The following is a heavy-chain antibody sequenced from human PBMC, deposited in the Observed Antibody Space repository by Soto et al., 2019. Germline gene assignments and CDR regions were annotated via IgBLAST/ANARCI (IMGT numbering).Heavy chain of an antibody. CDR2: IYYSGST. Sequence: PWETLSLTCTVSGGSISRGDYYWSWIRQPPGKGLEWIGYIYYSGSTYYNPSLKSRVTISVDTSKNQFSLKLSSVTAADTAVYYCARWTTVVTSYYFDYWGQGTLVTVSS. V-gene: IGHV4-30-4*01. J-gene: IGHJ4*02. D-gene: IGHD4-17*01. CDR3: ARWTTVVTSYYFDY. CDR1: GGSISRGDYY.